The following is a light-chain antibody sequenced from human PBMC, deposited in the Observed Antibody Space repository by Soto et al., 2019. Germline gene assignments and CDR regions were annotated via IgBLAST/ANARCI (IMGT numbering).Light chain of an antibody. CDR1: SSDFGGYNY. Sequence: QSVLTQPASLSGSLGQSTTISFTGTSSDFGGYNYVSWYQQHPGKAPKLMVYDVSNRPSGVSNRFSGSKSGNTATLTISGLQAEDEADYYCRSYRSISTSYVFATGTKVTVL. CDR3: RSYRSISTSYV. V-gene: IGLV2-14*01. CDR2: DVS. J-gene: IGLJ1*01.